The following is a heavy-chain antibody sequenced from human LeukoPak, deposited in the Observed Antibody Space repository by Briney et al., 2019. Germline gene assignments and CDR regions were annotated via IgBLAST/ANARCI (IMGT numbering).Heavy chain of an antibody. Sequence: GGSLRLSCAASGFTFSSYGMHWVRQAPGKGLEWVAFIRYDGTNKYYADSVKGRFTISRDNSKNMLSLQMSSLRVEGTAVYYCAKHKSLWDWFDPWGQGTLVTVSS. D-gene: IGHD3-16*01. CDR3: AKHKSLWDWFDP. J-gene: IGHJ5*02. CDR2: IRYDGTNK. V-gene: IGHV3-30*02. CDR1: GFTFSSYG.